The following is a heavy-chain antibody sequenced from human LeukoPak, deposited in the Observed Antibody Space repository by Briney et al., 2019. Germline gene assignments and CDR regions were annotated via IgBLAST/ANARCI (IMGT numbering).Heavy chain of an antibody. CDR2: IIPIFGTA. D-gene: IGHD2-2*01. CDR1: GGTFSSYA. J-gene: IGHJ4*02. V-gene: IGHV1-69*13. Sequence: SVKVSCKASGGTFSSYAISWVRQAPGQGLEWMGGIIPIFGTANYAQKFQGRVTITADESTSTAYMELSSLRSEDTAVCYCARVPLDIVVVPAAGGRGFYFDYWGQGTLVTVSS. CDR3: ARVPLDIVVVPAAGGRGFYFDY.